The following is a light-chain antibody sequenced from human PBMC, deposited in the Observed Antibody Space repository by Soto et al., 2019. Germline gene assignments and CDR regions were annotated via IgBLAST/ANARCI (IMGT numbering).Light chain of an antibody. Sequence: EIVLTQSPVTLSLSPGERAALSCRASQSVSSFLAWYQQRPGQAPRLLIYDASNRATGIPVRFSGSGSGTDFTLTISSLEPEDFAVYYCLQRSTWPRTFGQGTKLEI. J-gene: IGKJ1*01. CDR1: QSVSSF. CDR3: LQRSTWPRT. CDR2: DAS. V-gene: IGKV3-11*01.